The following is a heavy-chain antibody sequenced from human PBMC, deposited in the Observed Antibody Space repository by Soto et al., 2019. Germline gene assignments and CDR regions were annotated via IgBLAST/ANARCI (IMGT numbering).Heavy chain of an antibody. D-gene: IGHD6-19*01. V-gene: IGHV6-1*01. CDR2: TYYRSKWYN. J-gene: IGHJ6*03. CDR1: GDSVSSNSAA. CDR3: ARYLKQWLVGYYYYMDV. Sequence: QSQTLSLTCAISGDSVSSNSAAWNWIRQSPSRGLEWLGRTYYRSKWYNDYAVSVKSRITINPDTSKNQFSLQLNSVTPEDTAVYYCARYLKQWLVGYYYYMDVWGKGTTVTVSS.